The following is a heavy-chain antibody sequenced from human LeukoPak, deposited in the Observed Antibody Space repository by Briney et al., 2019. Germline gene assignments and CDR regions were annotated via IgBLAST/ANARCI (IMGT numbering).Heavy chain of an antibody. CDR2: FDPEDGET. CDR1: GYTLTELS. CDR3: ARGRNYYDSSGYYYKGDAFDI. Sequence: ASVKVSCKVSGYTLTELSIQWVRQAPGKGLEWMGGFDPEDGETIYAQKFQGRVTMTRDTSTSTVYMELSSLRSEDTAVYYCARGRNYYDSSGYYYKGDAFDIWGQGTMVTVSS. V-gene: IGHV1-24*01. D-gene: IGHD3-22*01. J-gene: IGHJ3*02.